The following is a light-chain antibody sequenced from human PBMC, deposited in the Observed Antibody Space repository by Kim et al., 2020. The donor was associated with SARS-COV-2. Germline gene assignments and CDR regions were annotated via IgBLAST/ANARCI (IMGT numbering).Light chain of an antibody. V-gene: IGLV4-69*01. Sequence: ASIKLTCTLSSGHSSYAIAWHQQQPEKGPRYLMKVNSDGSHSKGDGIPDRFSGSSSGAERYLTISRLQSEDEADYYCQTWGTGIRVFGGGTKLTVL. J-gene: IGLJ3*02. CDR1: SGHSSYA. CDR3: QTWGTGIRV. CDR2: VNSDGSH.